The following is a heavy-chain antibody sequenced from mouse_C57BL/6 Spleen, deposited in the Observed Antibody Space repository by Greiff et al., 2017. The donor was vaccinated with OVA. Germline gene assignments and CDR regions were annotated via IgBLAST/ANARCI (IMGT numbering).Heavy chain of an antibody. CDR3: ARGGHYYGSSPLAMDY. V-gene: IGHV1-54*01. D-gene: IGHD1-1*01. J-gene: IGHJ4*01. Sequence: QVQLQQSGAELVRPGTSVKVSCKASGYAFTNYLIEWVKQRPGQGLEWIGVINPGSGGTNYNEKFKGKATLTADKSSSTAYMQLSSLTSEDSAVYFCARGGHYYGSSPLAMDYWGQGTSVTVSS. CDR2: INPGSGGT. CDR1: GYAFTNYL.